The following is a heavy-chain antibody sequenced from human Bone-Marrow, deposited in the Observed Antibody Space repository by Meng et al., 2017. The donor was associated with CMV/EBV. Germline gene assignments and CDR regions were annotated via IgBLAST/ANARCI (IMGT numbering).Heavy chain of an antibody. CDR2: TYYRSKWYN. Sequence: SETLSLTCAISGDSVSSNSAAWNWIRQSPSRGLEWLGRTYYRSKWYNDYAVSVKSRITINPDTSKNQFSLQLNSVTPEDTAVYYCARDQYQLLSRHYYTGMDVWGQGTMVTVSS. J-gene: IGHJ6*02. CDR1: GDSVSSNSAA. V-gene: IGHV6-1*01. D-gene: IGHD2-2*01. CDR3: ARDQYQLLSRHYYTGMDV.